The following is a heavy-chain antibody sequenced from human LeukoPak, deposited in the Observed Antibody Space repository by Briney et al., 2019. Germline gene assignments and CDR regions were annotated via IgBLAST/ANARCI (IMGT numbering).Heavy chain of an antibody. CDR2: FDPEDGET. CDR3: ATLSSGSYPEYFQH. J-gene: IGHJ1*01. Sequence: GASVKVSCKVSGYTLTELSMHWVRQAPGKGLEWMGGFDPEDGETIYAQKFQGRVTMTEDTSTDTAYMELSSLRSEDTAVYYCATLSSGSYPEYFQHWGQGTLVTVSS. V-gene: IGHV1-24*01. D-gene: IGHD1-26*01. CDR1: GYTLTELS.